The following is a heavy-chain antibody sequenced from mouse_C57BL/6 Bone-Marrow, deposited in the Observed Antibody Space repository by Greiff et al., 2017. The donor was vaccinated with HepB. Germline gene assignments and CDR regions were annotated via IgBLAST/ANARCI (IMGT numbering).Heavy chain of an antibody. CDR2: INPSSGYT. CDR3: AREGFTDSFDY. J-gene: IGHJ2*01. CDR1: GYTFTSYT. Sequence: VKLVESGAELARPGASVKMSCKASGYTFTSYTMHWVKQRPGQGLEWIGYINPSSGYTKYNQKFKDKATLTADKSSTTAYMQLSSLTSEDSAVYYCAREGFTDSFDYWGQGTTLTVSS. V-gene: IGHV1-4*01.